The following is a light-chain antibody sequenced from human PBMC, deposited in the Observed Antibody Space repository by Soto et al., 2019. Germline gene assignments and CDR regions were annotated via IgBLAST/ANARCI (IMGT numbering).Light chain of an antibody. V-gene: IGKV3-15*01. CDR2: GAS. Sequence: EIVVTQSPATLSVSPGERATLSCRASPSVSSNLAWYQQKPGQAPMLLIYGASTRATGIPARFSGSRSGTEFTLTISSLQSEDFAVDYCQQCNNWPLTFGQGTRVEIK. CDR1: PSVSSN. CDR3: QQCNNWPLT. J-gene: IGKJ1*01.